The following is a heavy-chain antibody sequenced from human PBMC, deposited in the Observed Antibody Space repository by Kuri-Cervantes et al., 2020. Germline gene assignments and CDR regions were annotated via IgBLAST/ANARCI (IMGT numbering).Heavy chain of an antibody. CDR2: ISSSSSYI. Sequence: GESLKISCAASGFTFSDYYINWIRQAPGKGLEWVSSISSSSSYIYYADSVKGRFTISRDNAKNSLYLQMNSLRAEDTAVYYCARVSGYILRAYGMDVWGQGTTVTVSS. CDR3: ARVSGYILRAYGMDV. D-gene: IGHD1-1*01. CDR1: GFTFSDYY. J-gene: IGHJ6*02. V-gene: IGHV3-21*01.